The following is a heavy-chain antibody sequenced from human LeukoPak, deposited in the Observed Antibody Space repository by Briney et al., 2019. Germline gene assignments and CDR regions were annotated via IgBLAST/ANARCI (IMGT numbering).Heavy chain of an antibody. CDR1: GYTFTGYY. J-gene: IGHJ4*02. D-gene: IGHD3-22*01. Sequence: GSVKVSCKASGYTFTGYYMHWVRQAPGQGLEWMGWINPNSGGTNYAQKFQGRVTMTRDTSISTAYMELSRLRSDDTAVYYCASSYDSSGYYRFQIDYWGQGTLVTVSS. V-gene: IGHV1-2*02. CDR3: ASSYDSSGYYRFQIDY. CDR2: INPNSGGT.